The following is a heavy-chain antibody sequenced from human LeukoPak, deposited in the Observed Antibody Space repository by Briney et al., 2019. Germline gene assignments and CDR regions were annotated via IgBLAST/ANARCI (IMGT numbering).Heavy chain of an antibody. Sequence: GGSLRLSCAASGFTFDDYAMHWVRQAPGKGLEWVFLISGYGGSTYYADSVKGRFTISRDNSKNSLYLQMNCLRTEDTALYYCAKDMGTVTPSSFDYWGQGTLVTVSS. CDR1: GFTFDDYA. D-gene: IGHD4-11*01. J-gene: IGHJ4*02. V-gene: IGHV3-43*02. CDR2: ISGYGGST. CDR3: AKDMGTVTPSSFDY.